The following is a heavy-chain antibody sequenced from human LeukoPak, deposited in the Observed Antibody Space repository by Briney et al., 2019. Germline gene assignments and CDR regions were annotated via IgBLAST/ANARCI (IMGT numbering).Heavy chain of an antibody. J-gene: IGHJ4*02. Sequence: GGSLRLSCAASGLIFSNYWMSWVRQAPGKGLEWVANINQDGSEKYYVDSVKGRFTISRDNAKNLVYLQMISLRAEDTAVYYCARLYWNDLSCYWGQGNAGHRLL. CDR2: INQDGSEK. CDR3: ARLYWNDLSCY. D-gene: IGHD1-1*01. CDR1: GLIFSNYW. V-gene: IGHV3-7*01.